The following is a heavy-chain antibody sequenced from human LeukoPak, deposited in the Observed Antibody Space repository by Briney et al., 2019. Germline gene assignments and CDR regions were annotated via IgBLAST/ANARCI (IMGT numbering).Heavy chain of an antibody. Sequence: SETLSLTCTVSGGSISSSSYYWGWIRQPPGKGLEWIGSIYYSGSTYYNPSLKSRVTISVDTSKNQFSLKLSSVTAADTAVYYCARAGLRYFDWSPLDIWGQGTMVTVSS. V-gene: IGHV4-39*07. CDR2: IYYSGST. CDR1: GGSISSSSYY. J-gene: IGHJ3*02. CDR3: ARAGLRYFDWSPLDI. D-gene: IGHD3-9*01.